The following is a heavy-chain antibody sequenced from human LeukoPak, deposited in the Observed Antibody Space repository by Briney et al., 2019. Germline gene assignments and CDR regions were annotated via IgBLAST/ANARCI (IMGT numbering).Heavy chain of an antibody. CDR2: IFYTGRT. V-gene: IGHV4-39*07. D-gene: IGHD6-13*01. CDR1: GGSISSGSYY. J-gene: IGHJ4*02. CDR3: AFVAGPGKHYFDY. Sequence: SETLSLTCTVSGGSISSGSYYWGWIRQPPGKGLEWVGSIFYTGRTYYSPSLKSRVTISIDTSKNQFSLKLSSVTAADTAVYYCAFVAGPGKHYFDYWGQGTLVSVSS.